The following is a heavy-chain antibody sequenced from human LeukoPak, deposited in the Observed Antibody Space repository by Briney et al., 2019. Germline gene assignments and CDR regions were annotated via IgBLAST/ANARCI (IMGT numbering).Heavy chain of an antibody. J-gene: IGHJ2*01. D-gene: IGHD5-18*01. CDR1: GGSISSSSYY. Sequence: ASETLSLTCTVSGGSISSSSYYWGWIRQPPGKGLEWIGSIYYSGSTYYNPSLKSRVTISVDTSKNQFSLKLSSVTAADTAVYYCAREGRGYSYGSYWYFDLWGRGTLVTVSS. V-gene: IGHV4-39*07. CDR3: AREGRGYSYGSYWYFDL. CDR2: IYYSGST.